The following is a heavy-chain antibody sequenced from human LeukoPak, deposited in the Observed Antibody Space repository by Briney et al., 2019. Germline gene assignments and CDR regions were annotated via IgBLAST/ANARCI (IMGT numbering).Heavy chain of an antibody. V-gene: IGHV3-23*01. Sequence: PGGSLRLSCVASGFTFSTYGMSWVRQAPGKGLEWVSAISGCGGSTYYADSVKGRFTISRDNSKNTLYLQMNSLRAEDTAVYYCAKDGGEYYDILTGYYPRLYYMDVWGKGTTVTISS. CDR3: AKDGGEYYDILTGYYPRLYYMDV. CDR2: ISGCGGST. CDR1: GFTFSTYG. D-gene: IGHD3-9*01. J-gene: IGHJ6*03.